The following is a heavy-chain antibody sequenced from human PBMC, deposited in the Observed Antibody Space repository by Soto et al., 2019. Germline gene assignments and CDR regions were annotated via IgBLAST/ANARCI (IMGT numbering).Heavy chain of an antibody. CDR3: ARVQILQLENIFDY. Sequence: PGGSLRLSCAASGFALSDYYIDWVRQAPGKGLEWVGRTRNKANSYTTFYADSVKGRFIISRDNSKNTLYLQLNSLRAEDTAVYFCARVQILQLENIFDYWGQGTLVTVSS. CDR2: TRNKANSYTT. D-gene: IGHD1-1*01. V-gene: IGHV3-72*01. J-gene: IGHJ4*02. CDR1: GFALSDYY.